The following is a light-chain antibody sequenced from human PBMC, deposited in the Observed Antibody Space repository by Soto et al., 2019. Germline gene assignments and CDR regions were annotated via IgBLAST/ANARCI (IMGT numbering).Light chain of an antibody. CDR2: DVS. J-gene: IGLJ1*01. Sequence: QSALTQPASVSGSPGQSITISCTGTSSDVGGYNYVSWYQQHPGKAPKLMIYDVSNRPSGVSNRFSGSKSGSTASLTISGLQAEDEADYHCGSYTRSSTYVFGSGTKVTVL. CDR3: GSYTRSSTYV. V-gene: IGLV2-14*01. CDR1: SSDVGGYNY.